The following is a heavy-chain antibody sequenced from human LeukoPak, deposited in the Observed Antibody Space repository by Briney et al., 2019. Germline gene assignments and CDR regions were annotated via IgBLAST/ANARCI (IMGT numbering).Heavy chain of an antibody. CDR2: ISGSGGST. CDR1: GFTFSSYA. D-gene: IGHD6-13*01. J-gene: IGHJ2*01. Sequence: GGSLRLSCAASGFTFSSYAMSWVRQAPGKGLEWVSAISGSGGSTYYADSVEGRFTISRDNSKNTLYLQMNSLRAEDTAVYYCAKGPSPENDSSSWYRRLTISGYWYFDLWGRGTLVTVSS. V-gene: IGHV3-23*01. CDR3: AKGPSPENDSSSWYRRLTISGYWYFDL.